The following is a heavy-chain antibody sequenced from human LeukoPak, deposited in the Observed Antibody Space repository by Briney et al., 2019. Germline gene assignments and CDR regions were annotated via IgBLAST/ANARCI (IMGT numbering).Heavy chain of an antibody. Sequence: GGSLRLSCAASGFTFGSYSMHWVRQAPGKGRVWVSRLKSDGSSTGYAGSVKGRFTISRDYAKNTLYLQMNSLRVEDTAVYYCAGTKYIGAAIDYWGQGTLVTVSS. CDR2: LKSDGSST. D-gene: IGHD3-16*01. CDR3: AGTKYIGAAIDY. V-gene: IGHV3-74*01. J-gene: IGHJ4*02. CDR1: GFTFGSYS.